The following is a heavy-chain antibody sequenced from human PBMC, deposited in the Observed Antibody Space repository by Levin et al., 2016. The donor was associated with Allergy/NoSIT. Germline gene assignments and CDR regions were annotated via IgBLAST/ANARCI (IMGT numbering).Heavy chain of an antibody. CDR2: ISSSSSYI. CDR1: GFTFSSYS. D-gene: IGHD3-3*01. V-gene: IGHV3-21*01. Sequence: GGSLRLSCAASGFTFSSYSMNWVRQAPGKGLEWVSSISSSSSYIYYADSVKGRFTISRDNAKNSLYLQMNSLRAEDTAVYYCARDPTHLRFLEWSPYYYYYYMDVWGKGTTVTVSS. CDR3: ARDPTHLRFLEWSPYYYYYYMDV. J-gene: IGHJ6*03.